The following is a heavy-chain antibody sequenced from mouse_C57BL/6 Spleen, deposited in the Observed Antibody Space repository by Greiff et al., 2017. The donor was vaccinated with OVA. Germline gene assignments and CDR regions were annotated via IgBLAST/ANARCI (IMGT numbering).Heavy chain of an antibody. CDR3: ARSDAYSRAWFAY. CDR1: GYTFTDYY. V-gene: IGHV1-26*01. D-gene: IGHD2-3*01. J-gene: IGHJ3*01. CDR2: INPNNGGT. Sequence: VHVKQSGPELVKPGASVKISCKASGYTFTDYYMNWVKQSHGKSLEWIGDINPNNGGTSYNQKFKGKATLTVDKSSSTAYMELRSLTSEDSAFSYYARSDAYSRAWFAYWGQGTLVTVSA.